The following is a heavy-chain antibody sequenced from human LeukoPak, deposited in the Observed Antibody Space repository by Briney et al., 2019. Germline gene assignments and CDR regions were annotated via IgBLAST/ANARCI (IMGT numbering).Heavy chain of an antibody. CDR1: GFTFSSYG. Sequence: GGSLRLSCAAAGFTFSSYGMHWGRQAPGKGLEWVAFIRFDGSNKYYADSVKCRFTISRDYSRNTLYLQMNSLRAEDTAVYYCAKERIVLVPAIRSDYLDNWGQGTLVTVSS. CDR2: IRFDGSNK. CDR3: AKERIVLVPAIRSDYLDN. D-gene: IGHD2-21*02. J-gene: IGHJ4*02. V-gene: IGHV3-30*02.